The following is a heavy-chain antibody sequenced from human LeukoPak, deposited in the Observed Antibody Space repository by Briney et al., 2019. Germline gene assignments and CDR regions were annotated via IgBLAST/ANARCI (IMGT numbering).Heavy chain of an antibody. CDR3: VREARGYHYTYFDY. Sequence: QSGGSLRLSRTASGFTLGGHDMHWVRQTTGDGLEWVAAVSAGHHAFYAGSVKGRFTVSREDAKNSLYLQMNSLRAGDTAVYYCVREARGYHYTYFDYWGQGSLVTVSS. CDR1: GFTLGGHD. J-gene: IGHJ4*02. D-gene: IGHD5-18*01. V-gene: IGHV3-13*01. CDR2: VSAGHHA.